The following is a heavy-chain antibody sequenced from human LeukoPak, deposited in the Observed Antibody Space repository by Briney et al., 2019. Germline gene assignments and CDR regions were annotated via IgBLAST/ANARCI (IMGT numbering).Heavy chain of an antibody. D-gene: IGHD3-10*01. V-gene: IGHV3-7*01. CDR1: GFTFNTYW. CDR3: ARQLSGSGSY. J-gene: IGHJ4*02. Sequence: GGSLRLSCAASGFTFNTYWMSWVRQAPGKGLEWVANIKEDGSVKYYVDSVKGRFTISRDNAKNSVYLQMNSLRTEDTAVYYCARQLSGSGSYWGQGTLVTVSS. CDR2: IKEDGSVK.